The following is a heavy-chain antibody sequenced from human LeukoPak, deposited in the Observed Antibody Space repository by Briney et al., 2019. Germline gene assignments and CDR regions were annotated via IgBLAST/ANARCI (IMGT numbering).Heavy chain of an antibody. V-gene: IGHV2-5*02. D-gene: IGHD3-22*01. J-gene: IGHJ4*02. CDR1: GFSLSTSGVG. CDR2: IYWDDDK. Sequence: SGPTLVNPTQTLTLTCTFSGFSLSTSGVGVGWIRQPPGKALEWLALIYWDDDKRYSPSLKSRLTITKDTSKNQVVLTVTNMDPVDTATYYCAHISAYYYDNKNFDYWGQGTLVTVSS. CDR3: AHISAYYYDNKNFDY.